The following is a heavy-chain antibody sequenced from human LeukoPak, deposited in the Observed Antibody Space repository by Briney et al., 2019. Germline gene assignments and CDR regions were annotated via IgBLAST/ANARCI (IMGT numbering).Heavy chain of an antibody. CDR3: ARVDTAMVTFQPLDY. Sequence: ASVKVSCKASGYTFTGYYMHWVRQAPGQGLEWMGWINPNSGGTNYEQKFQGRVTMTRDTSISTAYMELSRLRSDNTAVYYCARVDTAMVTFQPLDYWGQGTLVTVSS. J-gene: IGHJ4*02. D-gene: IGHD5-18*01. CDR2: INPNSGGT. V-gene: IGHV1-2*02. CDR1: GYTFTGYY.